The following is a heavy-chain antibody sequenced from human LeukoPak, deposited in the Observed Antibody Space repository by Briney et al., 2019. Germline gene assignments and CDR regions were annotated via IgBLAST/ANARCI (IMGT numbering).Heavy chain of an antibody. D-gene: IGHD5-12*01. Sequence: PSETLSLTCTVSGGSISSYYWSWIRQPPEKGLEWIGYIYYSGSTNYNPSLKSRVTISVDTSKNQFSLKLSSVTAADTAVYFCARGANSGYDRGPFDYWGQGTLVTVSS. CDR1: GGSISSYY. CDR3: ARGANSGYDRGPFDY. V-gene: IGHV4-59*01. J-gene: IGHJ4*02. CDR2: IYYSGST.